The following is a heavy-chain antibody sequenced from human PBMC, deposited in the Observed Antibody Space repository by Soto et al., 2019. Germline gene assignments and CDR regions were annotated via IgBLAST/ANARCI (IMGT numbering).Heavy chain of an antibody. D-gene: IGHD2-2*01. CDR3: ARDIVVPAAALDY. Sequence: GGSLRLSCAASGFTFSSYGMHWVRQAPGKGLEWVAVIWYDGSNKYYADSVKGRFTISRDNSKNTLYLQMNSLRAEDTAVYYCARDIVVPAAALDYWGQGTLVTVSS. V-gene: IGHV3-33*01. J-gene: IGHJ4*02. CDR2: IWYDGSNK. CDR1: GFTFSSYG.